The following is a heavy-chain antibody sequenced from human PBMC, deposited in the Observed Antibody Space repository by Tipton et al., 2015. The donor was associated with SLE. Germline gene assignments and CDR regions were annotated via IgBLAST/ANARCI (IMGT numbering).Heavy chain of an antibody. CDR3: ARMFRGSGGSVFDY. CDR2: INHSGGT. J-gene: IGHJ4*02. V-gene: IGHV4-34*01. Sequence: TLSLTCAVYGGSFSGYYWSWIRQPPGKGLEWIGEINHSGGTNYNPSLKSRVTISVDTSKNQFSLKLSSVTAADTAVYYCARMFRGSGGSVFDYWGQGTLVTVSS. CDR1: GGSFSGYY. D-gene: IGHD2-15*01.